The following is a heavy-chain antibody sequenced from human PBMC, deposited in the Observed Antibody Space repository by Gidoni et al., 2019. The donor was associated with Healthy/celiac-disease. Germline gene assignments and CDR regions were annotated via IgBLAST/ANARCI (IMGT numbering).Heavy chain of an antibody. D-gene: IGHD6-13*01. CDR3: VKDQVIADESFDI. CDR1: GFPLSSYA. V-gene: IGHV3-64D*06. CDR2: ISSNGGST. Sequence: EVQLVESGGGLVQPGGSLRLSCSASGFPLSSYAMHWVRQAPGKGLEYVSAISSNGGSTYYADSVKGRFTISRDNSKNTLYLQMSSLRAEDTAVYYCVKDQVIADESFDIWGQGTMVTVSS. J-gene: IGHJ3*02.